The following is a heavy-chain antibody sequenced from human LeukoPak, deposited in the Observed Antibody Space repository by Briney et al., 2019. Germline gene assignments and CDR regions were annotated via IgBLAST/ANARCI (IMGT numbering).Heavy chain of an antibody. CDR3: ARVRYYDSSGWELFDY. V-gene: IGHV1-3*01. D-gene: IGHD3-22*01. CDR2: INAGNGNT. Sequence: GASVKVSCKASGYTFTSYAMHWVRQAPGQRPEWMGWINAGNGNTKYSQKFQGRVTITRDTSASTAYMELSSLRSEDTAVYYCARVRYYDSSGWELFDYWGQGTLVTVSS. J-gene: IGHJ4*02. CDR1: GYTFTSYA.